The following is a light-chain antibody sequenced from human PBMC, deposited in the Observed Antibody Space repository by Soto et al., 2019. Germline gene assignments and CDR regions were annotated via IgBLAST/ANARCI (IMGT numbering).Light chain of an antibody. Sequence: EIVLTQSPGTLSLSPGERATLSCRASQSVSSSYLAWYQQKPGQAPRLLIYGASSRATGIPDRFSGSGSGTDFTLSISRLDPEDFAVYYCQQYGSPPTFGQGTRLEIK. J-gene: IGKJ5*01. CDR1: QSVSSSY. CDR2: GAS. CDR3: QQYGSPPT. V-gene: IGKV3-20*01.